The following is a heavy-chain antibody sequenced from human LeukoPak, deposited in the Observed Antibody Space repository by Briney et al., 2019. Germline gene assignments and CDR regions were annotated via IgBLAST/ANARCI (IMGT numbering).Heavy chain of an antibody. CDR3: AKVTRYCSSTSCYGN. V-gene: IGHV3-23*01. J-gene: IGHJ4*02. CDR1: GFTFSSYA. D-gene: IGHD2-2*01. CDR2: ISGSGGST. Sequence: PGGSLRLSCAASGFTFSSYAMSWVRQAPGEGLEWVSAISGSGGSTYYADSVKGRFTISRDNSKNTLYLQMNSLRAEDTAVYYCAKVTRYCSSTSCYGNWGQGTLVTVSS.